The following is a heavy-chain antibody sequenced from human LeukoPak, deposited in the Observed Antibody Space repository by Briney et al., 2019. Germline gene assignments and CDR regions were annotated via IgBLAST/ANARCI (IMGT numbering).Heavy chain of an antibody. Sequence: ASVKVSCKASGGTFSSYAISWVRQAPGQGLEWMGRIIPIFGTANYAQKFQGRVTITTDESTSTAYMELSSLRSEDMAVYYCAREGGSRYFDFDWFDPWGQGTLVTVSS. V-gene: IGHV1-69*05. CDR1: GGTFSSYA. CDR3: AREGGSRYFDFDWFDP. J-gene: IGHJ5*02. CDR2: IIPIFGTA. D-gene: IGHD3-9*01.